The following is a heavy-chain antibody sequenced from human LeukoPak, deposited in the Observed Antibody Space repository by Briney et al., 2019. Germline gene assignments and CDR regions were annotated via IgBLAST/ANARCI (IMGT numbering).Heavy chain of an antibody. Sequence: PGGSLRLSCAASGFAFSDYYMSWIRQAPGKGLEWVSYISTSGSTIYYADSVKGRFTISRDNAKDSLYLQMNSLRAEDTAVYYCARPPQKLTYGEYSFDYWGQGTLVTVSS. CDR1: GFAFSDYY. D-gene: IGHD4-17*01. J-gene: IGHJ4*02. V-gene: IGHV3-11*01. CDR3: ARPPQKLTYGEYSFDY. CDR2: ISTSGSTI.